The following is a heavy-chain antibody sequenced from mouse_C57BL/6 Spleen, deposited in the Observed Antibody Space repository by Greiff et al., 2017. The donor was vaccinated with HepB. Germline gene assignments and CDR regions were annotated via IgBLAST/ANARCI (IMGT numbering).Heavy chain of an antibody. CDR3: ARKDWDEGYFDY. CDR2: INPSNGGT. V-gene: IGHV1-53*01. J-gene: IGHJ2*01. Sequence: QVQLKQPGTELVKPGASVKLSCKASGYTFTSYWMHWVKQRPGQGLEWIGNINPSNGGTNYNEKFKSKATLTVDKSSSTAYMQLSSLTSEDSAVYYCARKDWDEGYFDYWGQGTTLTVSS. CDR1: GYTFTSYW. D-gene: IGHD4-1*01.